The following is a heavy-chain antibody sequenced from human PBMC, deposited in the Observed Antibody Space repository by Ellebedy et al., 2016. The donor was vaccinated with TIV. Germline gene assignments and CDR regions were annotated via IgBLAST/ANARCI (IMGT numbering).Heavy chain of an antibody. D-gene: IGHD5-18*01. CDR3: ARGYSYEFDY. V-gene: IGHV1-3*01. CDR2: INLGIGDT. Sequence: AASVKVSCKTSGYIFTTYAMHWVRQAPGQSLEWMGWINLGIGDTKYPQNFQGRLTITSDASASTVYMELSSLRSGDTAVYFCARGYSYEFDYWGQGTLVTVSS. CDR1: GYIFTTYA. J-gene: IGHJ4*02.